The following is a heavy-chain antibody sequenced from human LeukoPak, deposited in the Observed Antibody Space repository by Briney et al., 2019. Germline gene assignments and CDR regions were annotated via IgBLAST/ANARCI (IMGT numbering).Heavy chain of an antibody. CDR1: GFTFSSYA. CDR2: ISYDGSNK. Sequence: GGSLRLSCAASGFTFSSYAMHWVRQAPGKGLEWVAVISYDGSNKYYADSVKGRFTISRDNSKNTLYLQMNSLRAEDTAVYYCAAVATTGAFDYWGQGTLVTVSP. D-gene: IGHD6-19*01. CDR3: AAVATTGAFDY. J-gene: IGHJ4*02. V-gene: IGHV3-30-3*01.